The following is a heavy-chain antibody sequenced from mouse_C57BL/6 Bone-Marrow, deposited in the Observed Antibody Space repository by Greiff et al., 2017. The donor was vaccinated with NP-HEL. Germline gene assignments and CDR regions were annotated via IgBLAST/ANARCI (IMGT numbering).Heavy chain of an antibody. D-gene: IGHD1-1*01. CDR2: IDPNSGGT. CDR3: ARYYYGSRGWYFDV. CDR1: GYTFTSYW. Sequence: QVQLQQPGADLVKPGASVKLSCKASGYTFTSYWMHWVKQRPGRGLEWIGRIDPNSGGTTFNENFKTKATLTVDKPSSTSYMQLSSLTSEDSAVYYCARYYYGSRGWYFDVWGTGTTVTVSS. V-gene: IGHV1-72*01. J-gene: IGHJ1*03.